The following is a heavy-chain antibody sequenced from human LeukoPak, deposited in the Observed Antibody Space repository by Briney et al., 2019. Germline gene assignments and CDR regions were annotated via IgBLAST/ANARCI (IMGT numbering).Heavy chain of an antibody. V-gene: IGHV4-4*02. Sequence: SETLSLTCAVSGGSISSSNWWSWVRQPPGKGLEWIGEIYHSGSTNYNPSLKSRVTISVDKSKNQFSLKLSSVTAADTAVYYCARGAGRFGELLMFFYFDYWGQGTLVTVSS. CDR2: IYHSGST. CDR1: GGSISSSNW. D-gene: IGHD3-10*01. CDR3: ARGAGRFGELLMFFYFDY. J-gene: IGHJ4*02.